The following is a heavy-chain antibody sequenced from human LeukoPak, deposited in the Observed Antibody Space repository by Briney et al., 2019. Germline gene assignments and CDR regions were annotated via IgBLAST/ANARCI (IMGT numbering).Heavy chain of an antibody. V-gene: IGHV4-59*01. CDR1: GVSISSYY. D-gene: IGHD6-13*01. Sequence: SETLSLACTVSGVSISSYYWSWIRQPPGKGLVWIGYFYYSGSNNFNPSLKSRVTISGDTSRNQFSLKLSSVTAADTAIYYSARVSPAVGAFDIWGRGTMVTVSS. J-gene: IGHJ3*02. CDR3: ARVSPAVGAFDI. CDR2: FYYSGSN.